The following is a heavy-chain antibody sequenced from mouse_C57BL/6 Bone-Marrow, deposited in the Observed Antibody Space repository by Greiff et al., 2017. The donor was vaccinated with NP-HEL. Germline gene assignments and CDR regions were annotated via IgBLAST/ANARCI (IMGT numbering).Heavy chain of an antibody. Sequence: EVQLQQSGPELVKPGASVKMSCKASGYTFTDYNMHWVKQSHGKSLEWIGFINPNNGGTSYNQKFKGKATLTVNKSSSTAYMELRSLTSEDSAVYYCARCHDYDRYYDVWGTGTTVTVSS. CDR3: ARCHDYDRYYDV. D-gene: IGHD2-4*01. J-gene: IGHJ1*03. CDR1: GYTFTDYN. CDR2: INPNNGGT. V-gene: IGHV1-22*01.